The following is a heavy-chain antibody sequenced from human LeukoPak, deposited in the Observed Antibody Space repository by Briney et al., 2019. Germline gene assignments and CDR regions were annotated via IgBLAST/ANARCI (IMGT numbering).Heavy chain of an antibody. Sequence: GRSLRLSCAASGFTFSSYGMHWVRQAPGKGLEWVAVIASDGRDKHHADSVKGRFTISRDNSKNIVYLQMNSLRPEDTAIYFCAKDLQIGAAVYYFDYWGQGTLVTVSS. CDR2: IASDGRDK. J-gene: IGHJ4*02. D-gene: IGHD6-13*01. V-gene: IGHV3-30*18. CDR1: GFTFSSYG. CDR3: AKDLQIGAAVYYFDY.